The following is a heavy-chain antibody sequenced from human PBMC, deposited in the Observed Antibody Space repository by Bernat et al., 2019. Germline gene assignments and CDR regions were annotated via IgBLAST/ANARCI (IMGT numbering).Heavy chain of an antibody. CDR1: GFIFSSYA. Sequence: EVQLLESGGGLVQPGGSLRLSCAASGFIFSSYAMSWVRQAPGKGLEWVSGISGRGSSTYYADSMKGRFTISGDKSKNTLYMQMNSLRAEDTAVYYCAKDLAYGSGNYFDYWGQGTLVTVSS. D-gene: IGHD3-10*01. V-gene: IGHV3-23*01. CDR3: AKDLAYGSGNYFDY. CDR2: ISGRGSST. J-gene: IGHJ4*02.